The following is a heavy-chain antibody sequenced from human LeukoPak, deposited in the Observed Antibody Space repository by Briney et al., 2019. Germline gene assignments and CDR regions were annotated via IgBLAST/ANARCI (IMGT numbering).Heavy chain of an antibody. CDR3: ARPGYSSANFDY. J-gene: IGHJ4*02. CDR2: IYYSGST. Sequence: SETLSLTCTVPGGSISSSSYYWGWIRQPPGKGLEWIGSIYYSGSTYYNPSLKSRVTISVDTSKNQFSLKLSSVTAADTAVYYCARPGYSSANFDYWSQGTLVTVSS. CDR1: GGSISSSSYY. D-gene: IGHD4/OR15-4a*01. V-gene: IGHV4-39*01.